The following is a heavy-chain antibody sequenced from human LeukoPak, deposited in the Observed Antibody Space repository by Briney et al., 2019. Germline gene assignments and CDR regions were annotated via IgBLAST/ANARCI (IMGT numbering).Heavy chain of an antibody. CDR2: RQYDGTNK. V-gene: IGHV3-30*02. D-gene: IGHD3-22*01. Sequence: GGSLRLSCAASGFTFSSYAMHWVRQAPGKGLECVTFRQYDGTNKYYADSVKGRFTISRDNSKNTLYLQMNSLRPEDTAVYYCAKKWSGDYDSSGINDAFDLWGQGTMVTVSS. CDR3: AKKWSGDYDSSGINDAFDL. J-gene: IGHJ3*01. CDR1: GFTFSSYA.